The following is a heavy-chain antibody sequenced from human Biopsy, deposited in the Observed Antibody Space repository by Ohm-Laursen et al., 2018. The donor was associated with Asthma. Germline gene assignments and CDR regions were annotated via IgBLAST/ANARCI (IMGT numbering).Heavy chain of an antibody. CDR3: AIQSGQGYGDRSGFDI. J-gene: IGHJ3*02. CDR1: GFVFSQCG. V-gene: IGHV3-30*03. D-gene: IGHD3-22*01. Sequence: SLSLSCAASGFVFSQCGMHWVRQGPGKGLERVALVSSDGHNKYYEDSVKGRFTISRDNSRNRLYLQINRLTVEDSAVYFCAIQSGQGYGDRSGFDIWGQGTKVAVSA. CDR2: VSSDGHNK.